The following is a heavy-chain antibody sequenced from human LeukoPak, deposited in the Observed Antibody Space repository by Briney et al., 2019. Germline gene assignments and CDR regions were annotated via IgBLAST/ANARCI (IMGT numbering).Heavy chain of an antibody. CDR2: IHTYNGNT. CDR1: GYTFTSYG. Sequence: GASVKVSCKASGYTFTSYGIGWVRQAPGQGLEWMGWIHTYNGNTNYAQKFQGRVSMTTDTSTSTAYMELRSLRSDDTAVYYCARAYLPGYGMDVWGQGTTVTVSS. CDR3: ARAYLPGYGMDV. J-gene: IGHJ6*02. V-gene: IGHV1-18*01.